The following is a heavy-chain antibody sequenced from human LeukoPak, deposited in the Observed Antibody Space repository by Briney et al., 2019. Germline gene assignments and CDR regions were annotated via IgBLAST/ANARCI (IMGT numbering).Heavy chain of an antibody. Sequence: GGSLRLSCAASGFTFSSYWTSWVRQAPGKGLEWVANIKQDGSEKYYVDSVKGRFTISRDNAKNSLYLQMNSLRAEDTAVYYCAREQWLVPGIYYYYYMDVWGKGTRSPSP. CDR2: IKQDGSEK. V-gene: IGHV3-7*01. J-gene: IGHJ6*03. D-gene: IGHD6-19*01. CDR3: AREQWLVPGIYYYYYMDV. CDR1: GFTFSSYW.